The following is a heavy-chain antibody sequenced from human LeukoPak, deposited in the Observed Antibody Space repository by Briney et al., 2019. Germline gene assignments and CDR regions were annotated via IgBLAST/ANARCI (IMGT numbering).Heavy chain of an antibody. CDR3: ARGPGYYDSSGYYPH. J-gene: IGHJ4*02. Sequence: ASVKVSCKASGYTFTGYYMHWVRQAPGQGLEWMGWINPNSGGTNYAQKFQGRVTMTRDTSTSTVYMELSSLRSEDTAVYYCARGPGYYDSSGYYPHWGQGTLVTVSS. CDR1: GYTFTGYY. CDR2: INPNSGGT. V-gene: IGHV1-2*02. D-gene: IGHD3-22*01.